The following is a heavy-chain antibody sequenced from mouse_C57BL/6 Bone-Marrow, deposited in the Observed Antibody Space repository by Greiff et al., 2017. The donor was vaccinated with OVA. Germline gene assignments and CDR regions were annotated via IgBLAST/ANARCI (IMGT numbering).Heavy chain of an antibody. D-gene: IGHD1-1*01. V-gene: IGHV1-18*01. CDR3: ARGGYYYGRDYFDY. CDR2: INPNNGGT. Sequence: VQLKQSGPELVKPGASVKIPCKASGYTFTDYNMDWVKQSHGKGLEWIGDINPNNGGTIYNQKFKGKATLTVDKSSSTAYMELRSLTSEDTAVYYCARGGYYYGRDYFDYWGQGTTLTVSS. CDR1: GYTFTDYN. J-gene: IGHJ2*01.